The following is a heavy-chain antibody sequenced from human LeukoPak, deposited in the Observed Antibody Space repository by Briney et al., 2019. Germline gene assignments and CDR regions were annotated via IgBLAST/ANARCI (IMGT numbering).Heavy chain of an antibody. CDR1: GGSISSGGYY. CDR2: IYYSGST. J-gene: IGHJ6*02. D-gene: IGHD5/OR15-5a*01. CDR3: ASSTKYYGMDV. V-gene: IGHV4-31*03. Sequence: PSETLSLTCTVSGGSISSGGYYWSWIREHPGKGLEGIGYIYYSGSTYYNPSLKSRVTISVDTSKNQFSLKLSSVTAADTAVYYCASSTKYYGMDVWGQGTTVTVSS.